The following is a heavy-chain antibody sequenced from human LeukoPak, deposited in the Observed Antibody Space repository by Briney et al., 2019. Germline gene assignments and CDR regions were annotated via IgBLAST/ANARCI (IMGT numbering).Heavy chain of an antibody. CDR2: ISGDGRGT. V-gene: IGHV3-74*01. Sequence: PGGSLRLSCAASGFIFTDYWMHWVRQGPGKELVWVARISGDGRGTTYVDSVKGRFTISRDNSKNTLYLQMNSLRAEDTAVYYCARIAYSSSWYYFDYWGQGTLVTVSS. D-gene: IGHD6-13*01. CDR1: GFIFTDYW. CDR3: ARIAYSSSWYYFDY. J-gene: IGHJ4*02.